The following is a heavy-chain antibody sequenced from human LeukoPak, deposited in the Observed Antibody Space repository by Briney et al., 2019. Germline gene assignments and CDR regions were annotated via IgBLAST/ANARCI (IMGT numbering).Heavy chain of an antibody. CDR3: AKSSGSEGGGAFDI. D-gene: IGHD3-10*01. V-gene: IGHV3-9*01. Sequence: PGGSLRLSCAASGFTFDDYAMHWVRQAPGKGLEWVSGISWNSGSIGYADSVKGRFTISRDNAKNSLYLQMNSLRAEDTALYYCAKSSGSEGGGAFDIWGQGTMVTVSS. J-gene: IGHJ3*02. CDR1: GFTFDDYA. CDR2: ISWNSGSI.